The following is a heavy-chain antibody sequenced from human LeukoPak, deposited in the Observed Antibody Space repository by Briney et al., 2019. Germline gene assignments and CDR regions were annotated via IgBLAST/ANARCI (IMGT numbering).Heavy chain of an antibody. V-gene: IGHV3-48*04. CDR3: ARASITMARGELVFYFDY. Sequence: GGSLRLSCAASGFTFSSYSMNWVRQAPGKGLEWVSYISSSRSTIYYAYSVKGRFTISRDNAKSSLYLQMNSLRAEATAVYYCARASITMARGELVFYFDYWGQGTLVTVSS. CDR2: ISSSRSTI. CDR1: GFTFSSYS. D-gene: IGHD3-10*01. J-gene: IGHJ4*02.